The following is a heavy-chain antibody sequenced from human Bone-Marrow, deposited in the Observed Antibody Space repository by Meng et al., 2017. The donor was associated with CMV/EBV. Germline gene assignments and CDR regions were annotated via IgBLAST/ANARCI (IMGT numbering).Heavy chain of an antibody. CDR3: ARGARWLQLDGGAYFDY. D-gene: IGHD5-24*01. CDR1: GYTFTSYD. J-gene: IGHJ4*02. Sequence: ASVKVSCKASGYTFTSYDINWVRQATGQGLEWMGWMNPNSGNTGYAQKFQGRVTITADKSTSTAYMELSSLRSEDTAVYYCARGARWLQLDGGAYFDYWGQRTLVTVSS. V-gene: IGHV1-8*03. CDR2: MNPNSGNT.